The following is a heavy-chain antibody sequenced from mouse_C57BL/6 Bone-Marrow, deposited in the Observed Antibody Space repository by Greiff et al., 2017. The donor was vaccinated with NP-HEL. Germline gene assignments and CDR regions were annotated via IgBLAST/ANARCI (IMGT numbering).Heavy chain of an antibody. D-gene: IGHD2-2*01. Sequence: QVQLQQPGAELVKPGASVKLSCKASGYTFTSYWMHWVKQRPGQGLEWIGMIHPNSGSTNYNEKFKSKATLTVDKSSSTAYMQLSSLTSEDSAVYYCARWRGWLRRRGAMDYWGQGTSVTVSS. V-gene: IGHV1-64*01. CDR2: IHPNSGST. CDR1: GYTFTSYW. CDR3: ARWRGWLRRRGAMDY. J-gene: IGHJ4*01.